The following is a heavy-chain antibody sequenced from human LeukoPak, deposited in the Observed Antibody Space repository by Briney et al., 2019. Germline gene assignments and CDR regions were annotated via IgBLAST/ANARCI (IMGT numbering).Heavy chain of an antibody. J-gene: IGHJ4*02. CDR3: ARGTVRDYYFDH. V-gene: IGHV4-31*03. CDR1: GGSISSGGYY. D-gene: IGHD3-10*01. Sequence: SETLSLTCTVSGGSISSGGYYWSWIRQHPGKGLEWIGYIYYSGSTYYNPSLKSRVTISVDTSKNQFSLKLSSVTAADTAVYYCARGTVRDYYFDHWGQGTLVTVSS. CDR2: IYYSGST.